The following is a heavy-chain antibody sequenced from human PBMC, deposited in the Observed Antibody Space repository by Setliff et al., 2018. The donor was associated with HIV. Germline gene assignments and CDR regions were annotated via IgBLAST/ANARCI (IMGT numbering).Heavy chain of an antibody. CDR2: ISPNGKSM. V-gene: IGHV3-48*04. CDR1: GFTFSVYN. D-gene: IGHD2-2*01. CDR3: AKDILPAGLFQDL. Sequence: PGGSLRLSCEASGFTFSVYNMNWVRHAPGKGLEWVSYISPNGKSMYYADSVKGRFTISRDNAKNSLYLKMNSLRAEDTALYYCAKDILPAGLFQDLWGQGTLVTVSS. J-gene: IGHJ5*02.